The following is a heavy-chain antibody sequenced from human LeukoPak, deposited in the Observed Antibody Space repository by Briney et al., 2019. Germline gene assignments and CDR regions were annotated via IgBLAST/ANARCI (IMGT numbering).Heavy chain of an antibody. CDR1: GFTFSSYS. Sequence: PGGSLRLTCAVSGFTFSSYSMNWVPQAPGKGLEWVSYISSSSSTIYYADSVKGRFTISRDNAKNSLYLQMNSLRAEDTAVYYCASLFGSGPNWFDPWGQGTLVTVSS. J-gene: IGHJ5*02. V-gene: IGHV3-48*01. D-gene: IGHD3-10*01. CDR3: ASLFGSGPNWFDP. CDR2: ISSSSSTI.